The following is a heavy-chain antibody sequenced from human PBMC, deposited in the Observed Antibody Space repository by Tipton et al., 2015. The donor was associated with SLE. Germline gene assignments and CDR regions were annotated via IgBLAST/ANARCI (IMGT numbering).Heavy chain of an antibody. CDR2: IYYSGST. J-gene: IGHJ4*02. Sequence: TLSLTCTVSGGSISSSSYYWGWIRQPPGKGLEWIGSIYYSGSTYYNPSLKSRVTISVDTSKNQFSLKLSSVTAADTAVYYCARGVYSSGWTFDYWGQGTLVTVSS. CDR3: ARGVYSSGWTFDY. V-gene: IGHV4-39*01. D-gene: IGHD6-19*01. CDR1: GGSISSSSYY.